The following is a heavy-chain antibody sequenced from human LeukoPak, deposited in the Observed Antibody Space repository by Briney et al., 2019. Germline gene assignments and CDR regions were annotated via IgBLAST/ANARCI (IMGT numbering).Heavy chain of an antibody. J-gene: IGHJ4*02. CDR3: ASEWELLLSPFDY. V-gene: IGHV3-48*01. CDR2: ISSSSSTI. D-gene: IGHD1-26*01. Sequence: PGGSLRLSCAASGFSLSNYWMNWVRQTPGKGLEWVSYISSSSSTIYYADSVKGRFTISRDNSKNTLYLQMNSLRAEDTAVYYCASEWELLLSPFDYWGQGTLVTVSS. CDR1: GFSLSNYW.